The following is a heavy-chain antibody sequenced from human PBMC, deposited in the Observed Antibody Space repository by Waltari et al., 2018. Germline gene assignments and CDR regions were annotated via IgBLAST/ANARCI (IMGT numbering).Heavy chain of an antibody. CDR3: ARVRFLEWLSP. Sequence: QVQLVQSGAEVKKPGASVKVSCKASGYTFTGYYMHWVRQAPGQGLEWMGRINPNSGGTNYAQKVQGRVTMTRDTSISTAYMELSRLRSDDTAVYYCARVRFLEWLSPWGQGTLVTVSS. J-gene: IGHJ5*02. D-gene: IGHD3-3*01. CDR2: INPNSGGT. CDR1: GYTFTGYY. V-gene: IGHV1-2*06.